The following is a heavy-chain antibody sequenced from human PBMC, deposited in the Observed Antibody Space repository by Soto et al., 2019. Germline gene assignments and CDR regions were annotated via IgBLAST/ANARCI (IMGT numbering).Heavy chain of an antibody. CDR3: ANCDVGGGTVINAGEDY. V-gene: IGHV3-23*01. Sequence: EVQLLESGGGLVQPGGSLRLYCAASGFTFSSYAMSWARQAPGKGLGWVSASSGSGGSTYYADSVKGRFTISRDNSKNTQYLQMNSLRADDTAVYYCANCDVGGGTVINAGEDYWGQGTLVTVSS. CDR1: GFTFSSYA. D-gene: IGHD4-17*01. J-gene: IGHJ4*02. CDR2: SSGSGGST.